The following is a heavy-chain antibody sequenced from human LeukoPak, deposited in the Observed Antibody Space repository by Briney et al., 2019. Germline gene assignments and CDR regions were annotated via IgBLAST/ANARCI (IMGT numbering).Heavy chain of an antibody. D-gene: IGHD3-3*01. V-gene: IGHV3-30-3*01. CDR3: ARDHYDFWSGYYKGMYYFDY. Sequence: GGSLRLSCAASGFTLSSYAMHWVRQAPGKGLEWVAVISYDGSNKYYADSVKGRFTISRDNSKNTLYLQMNSLRAEDTAVYYCARDHYDFWSGYYKGMYYFDYWGQGTLVTVSS. CDR1: GFTLSSYA. J-gene: IGHJ4*02. CDR2: ISYDGSNK.